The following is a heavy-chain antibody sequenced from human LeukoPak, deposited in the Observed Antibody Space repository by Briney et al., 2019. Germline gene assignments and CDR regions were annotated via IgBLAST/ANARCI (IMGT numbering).Heavy chain of an antibody. D-gene: IGHD6-13*01. CDR1: GFTFSNYW. CDR2: IYSGGST. J-gene: IGHJ4*02. V-gene: IGHV3-66*01. CDR3: VRVIAD. Sequence: GGSLRLSCAASGFTFSNYWTTWVRQAPGKGLEWVSVIYSGGSTYYADSVKGRFTISRDNSNNTLYLQMNSLRAEDTAVYYCVRVIADWGQGTLVTVSS.